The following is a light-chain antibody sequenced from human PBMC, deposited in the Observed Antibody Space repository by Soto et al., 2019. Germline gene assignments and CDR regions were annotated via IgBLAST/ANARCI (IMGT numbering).Light chain of an antibody. CDR3: QPYYGYSRT. J-gene: IGKJ1*01. CDR2: DAS. V-gene: IGKV1-5*01. Sequence: EIQMHQSPSTLPASVGDRVTITCRASHSISDSLACYQQKPGKAPYLLISDASSMERGVPSRFSGRGSGTEFALTVSSCEPDDFATYSCQPYYGYSRTFGQGTKVEI. CDR1: HSISDS.